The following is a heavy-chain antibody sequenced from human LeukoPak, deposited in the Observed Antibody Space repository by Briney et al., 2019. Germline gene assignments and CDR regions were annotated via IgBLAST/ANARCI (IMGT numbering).Heavy chain of an antibody. CDR2: ISSSGSTI. J-gene: IGHJ4*02. V-gene: IGHV3-11*04. D-gene: IGHD2-2*01. Sequence: GGSLRLSRAASGFTFSDYYMSWIRQAPGKGLEWVSYISSSGSTIYYADSVKGRFTISRDNSKNTLYLQMNSLRAEDTAVYYCAKGSFRRYQLPTYYFDYWGQGTLVTVSS. CDR1: GFTFSDYY. CDR3: AKGSFRRYQLPTYYFDY.